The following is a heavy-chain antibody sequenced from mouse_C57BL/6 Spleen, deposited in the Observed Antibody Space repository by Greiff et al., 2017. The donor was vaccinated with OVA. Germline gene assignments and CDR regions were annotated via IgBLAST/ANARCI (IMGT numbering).Heavy chain of an antibody. CDR1: GYAFSSSW. V-gene: IGHV1-82*01. Sequence: QVQLQQSGPELVKPGASVKISCKASGYAFSSSWMNWVKQRPGKGLEWIGRIYPGDGDTNYNGKFKGKATLTADKSSSTAYMQLSSLTSEDSAVYFCAREKGLFGTTVVATDYAMDYWGQGTSVTVSS. CDR3: AREKGLFGTTVVATDYAMDY. CDR2: IYPGDGDT. J-gene: IGHJ4*01. D-gene: IGHD1-1*01.